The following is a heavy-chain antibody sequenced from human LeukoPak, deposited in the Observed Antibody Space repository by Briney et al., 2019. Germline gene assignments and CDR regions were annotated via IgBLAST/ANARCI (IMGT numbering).Heavy chain of an antibody. CDR3: ARVRRLNYYYYYMDV. J-gene: IGHJ6*03. V-gene: IGHV4-39*07. CDR2: IYHSGNT. CDR1: GGSISSYY. Sequence: SETLSLTCTVSGGSISSYYWGWIRQPPGKGLEWIGSIYHSGNTYYNSSLKSRVTISVDTSKNQFSLKLSSVTAADTAVYYCARVRRLNYYYYYMDVWGKGTTVTVSS. D-gene: IGHD3-16*01.